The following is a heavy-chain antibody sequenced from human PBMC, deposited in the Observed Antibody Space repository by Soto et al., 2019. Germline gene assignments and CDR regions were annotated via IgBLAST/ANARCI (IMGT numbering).Heavy chain of an antibody. J-gene: IGHJ4*02. Sequence: QVQLVQSGAEVKKPGASVKVSCKASGYTFTSYGISWVRQAPGQGLEWMGWISAYNGNTNYAQKLQGRVTMTTDTSTSTAYRELRSLRSDDTAVYYWARVGIRYSGSPLESDYWGQGPWSPSPQ. CDR3: ARVGIRYSGSPLESDY. CDR1: GYTFTSYG. CDR2: ISAYNGNT. D-gene: IGHD1-26*01. V-gene: IGHV1-18*04.